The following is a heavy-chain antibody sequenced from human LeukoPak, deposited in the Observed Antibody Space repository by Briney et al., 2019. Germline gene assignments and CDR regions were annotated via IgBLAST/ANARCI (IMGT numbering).Heavy chain of an antibody. Sequence: SETLSLTCAVYGGSFSGYYWSWIRQPPGKGLEWIGEINHSGSTNYNPSLKSRVTISVDTSKNQFSLKLSSVTAADTAVYYCARVSPSYCSSTSCYSDYWGQGTLATVSS. J-gene: IGHJ4*02. CDR3: ARVSPSYCSSTSCYSDY. D-gene: IGHD2-2*01. CDR2: INHSGST. CDR1: GGSFSGYY. V-gene: IGHV4-34*01.